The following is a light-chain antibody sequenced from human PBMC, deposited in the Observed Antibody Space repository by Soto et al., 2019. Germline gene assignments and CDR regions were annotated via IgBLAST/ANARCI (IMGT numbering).Light chain of an antibody. CDR3: EQYSVYWR. V-gene: IGKV1-5*02. CDR2: DAS. CDR1: QSVSTR. Sequence: DIQMTQSPSSLSASVGDRVTIIFRASQSVSTRLAWYQQKPGKAPKVLIYDASSWAGGVPSRFTGSGSGTECSLSFSGREHDDFAPYYGEQYSVYWRFGEGTKVEIK. J-gene: IGKJ4*02.